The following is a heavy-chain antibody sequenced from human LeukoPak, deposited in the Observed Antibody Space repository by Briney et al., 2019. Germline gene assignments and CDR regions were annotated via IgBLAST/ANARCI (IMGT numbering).Heavy chain of an antibody. CDR1: GYTFTSYG. Sequence: ASVKVSCKASGYTFTSYGISWVRQAPGQGLEWMGWISAYNGNTNYAQKLQGRVTMTTDTSTSTAYMELRSLRSDDTAVYYCAREVHTAAAGTMIDYWGRGTLVTVSS. J-gene: IGHJ4*02. CDR2: ISAYNGNT. D-gene: IGHD6-13*01. V-gene: IGHV1-18*01. CDR3: AREVHTAAAGTMIDY.